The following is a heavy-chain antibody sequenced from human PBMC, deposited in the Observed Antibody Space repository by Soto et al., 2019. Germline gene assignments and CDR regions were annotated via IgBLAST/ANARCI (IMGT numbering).Heavy chain of an antibody. D-gene: IGHD3-10*01. CDR2: ISYDGSNK. CDR3: ATYGSGNY. Sequence: WVRQAPGKGLEWVAVISYDGSNKYYADSVKGRFTISRDNSKNTLYLQMNSLRAEDTAVYYCATYGSGNYWGQGTLVTVSS. V-gene: IGHV3-33*05. J-gene: IGHJ4*02.